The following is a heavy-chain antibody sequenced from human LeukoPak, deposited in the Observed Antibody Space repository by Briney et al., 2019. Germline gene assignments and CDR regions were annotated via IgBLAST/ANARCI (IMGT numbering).Heavy chain of an antibody. CDR3: ATTSGSGSYYYGMDV. CDR1: GFTFSSYG. V-gene: IGHV3-30*03. D-gene: IGHD3-10*01. CDR2: ISYDGSNK. J-gene: IGHJ6*04. Sequence: GRSLRLSCAASGFTFSSYGMHWVRQAPGKGLEWVAVISYDGSNKYYADSVKGRFTISRDNSKNTLYLQMNSLRAEDTAVYYCATTSGSGSYYYGMDVWGKGTTVTVSS.